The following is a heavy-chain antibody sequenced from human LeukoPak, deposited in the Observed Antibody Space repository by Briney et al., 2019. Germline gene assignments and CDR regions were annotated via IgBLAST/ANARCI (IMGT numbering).Heavy chain of an antibody. CDR1: GFTFSIYA. Sequence: RRCLRLSCAAAGFTFSIYAIRWVRQAPGKGRDWEAVISYVVSNTYYTDSEKGRFSISRDNSKNTLYLQMNSLRAEDTAVYYCATDGPPADKPYYSFYMDVWGKGTTVIVSS. CDR2: ISYVVSNT. V-gene: IGHV3-30*04. J-gene: IGHJ6*03. CDR3: ATDGPPADKPYYSFYMDV. D-gene: IGHD2-15*01.